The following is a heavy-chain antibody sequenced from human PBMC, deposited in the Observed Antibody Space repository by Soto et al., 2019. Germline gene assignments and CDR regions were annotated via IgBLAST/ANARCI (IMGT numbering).Heavy chain of an antibody. V-gene: IGHV3-23*01. Sequence: PGGSLRLSCAASGFTFSSYAMSWVRQAPGKGLEWVSAISGSGGSTYYADSVKGRFTISRDNSKNTLYLQMNSLRAEDTAVYYCAKVHMPTYYYYYMDVWGKGTTVTVSS. CDR2: ISGSGGST. D-gene: IGHD2-2*01. CDR1: GFTFSSYA. CDR3: AKVHMPTYYYYYMDV. J-gene: IGHJ6*03.